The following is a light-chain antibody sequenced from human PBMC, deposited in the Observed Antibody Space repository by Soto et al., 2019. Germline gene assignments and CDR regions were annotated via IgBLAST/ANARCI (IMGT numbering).Light chain of an antibody. CDR2: EVS. Sequence: QSALTQPASVSGSPGQSITISCTGSSSDVGGYKYVSWYQQHPGKAPKLMIFEVSNRPSGVSNRFSGSKSGNTASLTISGLQAEDEGDYYCCSYTGGTTLVCGGGTKVTAL. V-gene: IGLV2-14*01. CDR3: CSYTGGTTLV. J-gene: IGLJ2*01. CDR1: SSDVGGYKY.